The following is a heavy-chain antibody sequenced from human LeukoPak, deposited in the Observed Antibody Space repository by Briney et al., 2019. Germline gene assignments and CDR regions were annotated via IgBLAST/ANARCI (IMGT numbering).Heavy chain of an antibody. V-gene: IGHV3-30-3*01. J-gene: IGHJ5*02. CDR3: ARELAAGWFDP. D-gene: IGHD1-1*01. CDR2: ISYDGSNK. CDR1: GFTFSSYA. Sequence: GESLRLSCAASGFTFSSYAMHWVRQAPGKGLEWVAVISYDGSNKYYADSVKGRFTISRDNSKNTLYLQMNSLRAEDTAVYYCARELAAGWFDPWGQGTLVTVSS.